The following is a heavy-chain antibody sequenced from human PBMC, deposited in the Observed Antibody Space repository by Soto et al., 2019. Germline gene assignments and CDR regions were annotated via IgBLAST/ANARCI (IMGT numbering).Heavy chain of an antibody. V-gene: IGHV3-23*01. CDR3: AKEKDYDYVWGSYRYTSDY. J-gene: IGHJ4*02. CDR1: GFTFSGYA. D-gene: IGHD3-16*02. CDR2: VSGSGGT. Sequence: AGGSLRLSCAASGFTFSGYAMSWVRQAPGKGLEWVSGVSGSGGTLYADSVKGRFTVSRDNSKNTLYLQMNSLRAEDAAIYYCAKEKDYDYVWGSYRYTSDYWGQGTLVTVSS.